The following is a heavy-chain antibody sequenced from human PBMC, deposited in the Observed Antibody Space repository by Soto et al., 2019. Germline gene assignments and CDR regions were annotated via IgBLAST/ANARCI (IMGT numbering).Heavy chain of an antibody. Sequence: HPGWSLRHSCADSEFAYRSGGMHWVRQAPGKGLEWVAVISYDGSNKYYADSVKGRFTISRDNSKNTLYLQMNSLRAEDTAVYYCAKSIAVAEWGGHYYYYGMDVWGQGTTVTVS. CDR3: AKSIAVAEWGGHYYYYGMDV. V-gene: IGHV3-30*18. D-gene: IGHD6-19*01. CDR2: ISYDGSNK. CDR1: EFAYRSGG. J-gene: IGHJ6*02.